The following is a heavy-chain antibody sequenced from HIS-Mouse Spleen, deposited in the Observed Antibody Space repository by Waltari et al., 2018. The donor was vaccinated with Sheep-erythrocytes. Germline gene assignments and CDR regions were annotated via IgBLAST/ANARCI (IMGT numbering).Heavy chain of an antibody. J-gene: IGHJ3*02. V-gene: IGHV3-53*01. CDR2: SYSGGRT. CDR3: ARGHPDYGDYDAFDI. CDR1: GFTVSSNY. D-gene: IGHD4-17*01. Sequence: EVQLVESGGGLIQPGGSLRLSCAASGFTVSSNYMSWVRQAPGKGLGWVSVSYSGGRTYYADSVKGRFTISRDNSKNTLYLQMNSLRAEDTAVYYCARGHPDYGDYDAFDIWGQGTMVTVSS.